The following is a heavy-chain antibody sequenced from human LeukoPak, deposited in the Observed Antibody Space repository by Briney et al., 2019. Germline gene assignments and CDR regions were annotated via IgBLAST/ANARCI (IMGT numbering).Heavy chain of an antibody. CDR1: GFTFSRYW. J-gene: IGHJ4*02. CDR2: ISSSSNTI. Sequence: PGGSLRLSCAASGFTFSRYWMSWVRQAPGKGLEWVSYISSSSNTIYYADSVKGRFTISRDNGKNSLYLQMNSLRAEDTAVYYCARSYVSGSYYNGYWGQGTLVTVSS. CDR3: ARSYVSGSYYNGY. D-gene: IGHD3-10*01. V-gene: IGHV3-48*04.